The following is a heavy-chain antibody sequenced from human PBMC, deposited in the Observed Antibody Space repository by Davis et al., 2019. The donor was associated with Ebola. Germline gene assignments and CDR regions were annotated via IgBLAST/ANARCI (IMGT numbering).Heavy chain of an antibody. CDR3: AREPGYHFDY. CDR1: GFTVSSNY. CDR2: ISSSGSTI. Sequence: GGSLRLSCAASGFTVSSNYMSWIRQAPGKGLEWVSYISSSGSTIYYADSVKGRFTISRDNAKNSLYLQINSLRAEDTAVYFCAREPGYHFDYWGQGTLVTVSS. D-gene: IGHD6-25*01. J-gene: IGHJ4*02. V-gene: IGHV3-11*01.